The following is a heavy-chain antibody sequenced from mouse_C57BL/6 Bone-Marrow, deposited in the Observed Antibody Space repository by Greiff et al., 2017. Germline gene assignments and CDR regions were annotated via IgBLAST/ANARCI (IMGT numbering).Heavy chain of an antibody. CDR2: INPYNGGP. D-gene: IGHD2-1*01. V-gene: IGHV1-19*01. J-gene: IGHJ3*01. CDR3: AILYGNYGWFAY. Sequence: VQLQQSGPVLVKPGASVKMSCKASGYTFTDYYMNWVKQSHGTSLEWIGVINPYNGGPSYNQKFKGKATLTVDKSSSTAYMELNSLTSDDSAVYDCAILYGNYGWFAYWGQGTLVTVSA. CDR1: GYTFTDYY.